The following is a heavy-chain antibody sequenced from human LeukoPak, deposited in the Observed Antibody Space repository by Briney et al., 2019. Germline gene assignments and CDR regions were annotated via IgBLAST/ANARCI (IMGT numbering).Heavy chain of an antibody. D-gene: IGHD5-18*01. CDR2: INPNSGGT. Sequence: ASVKVSCKASGYTFTGYYMHWVRQAPGQGLEWMGWINPNSGGTNYAQKFQGRVTMTRDTSISTAYMELSRLRSDDTAVYYCAKDGEGDTAISLWAFDYWGQGTLVTVSS. CDR1: GYTFTGYY. V-gene: IGHV1-2*02. CDR3: AKDGEGDTAISLWAFDY. J-gene: IGHJ4*02.